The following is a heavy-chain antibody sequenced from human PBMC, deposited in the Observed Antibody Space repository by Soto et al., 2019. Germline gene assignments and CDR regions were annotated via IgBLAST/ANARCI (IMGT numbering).Heavy chain of an antibody. CDR1: GFTFSSYA. D-gene: IGHD3-22*01. Sequence: GGSLRLSCAASGFTFSSYAMSWVRQAPGKGLEWVSAISGSGGSTYYADSVKGRFTISRDNSKNTLYLQMNSLRAEDTAVYYCAKDGIRVTRSVVVLGYFEYWGQGALVTVSS. CDR3: AKDGIRVTRSVVVLGYFEY. J-gene: IGHJ4*02. V-gene: IGHV3-23*01. CDR2: ISGSGGST.